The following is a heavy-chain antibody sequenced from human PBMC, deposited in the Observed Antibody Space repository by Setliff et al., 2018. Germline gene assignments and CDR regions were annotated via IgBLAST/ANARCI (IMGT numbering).Heavy chain of an antibody. CDR2: ISGGDGNT. Sequence: ASVKVSCKASGYSFTTYGMHWVRQAPGQRPEWMGWISGGDGNTKYSRKFQDRLTITRDTSATTGYMELSSLRSEDTAVYYCARLQATFGVFKDGDWFDPWGQGTLVTVSS. V-gene: IGHV1-3*01. CDR3: ARLQATFGVFKDGDWFDP. J-gene: IGHJ5*02. D-gene: IGHD3-3*01. CDR1: GYSFTTYG.